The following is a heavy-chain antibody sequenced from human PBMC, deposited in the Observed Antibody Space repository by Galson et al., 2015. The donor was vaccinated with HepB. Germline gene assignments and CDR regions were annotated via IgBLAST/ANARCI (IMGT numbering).Heavy chain of an antibody. CDR1: GFTFNGYA. CDR2: ISWNSGST. CDR3: AKGISGVAYSVDDY. V-gene: IGHV3-9*01. J-gene: IGHJ4*01. D-gene: IGHD5-12*01. Sequence: SLRLSCAASGFTFNGYAMHWVRQAPGKGLEWVSGISWNSGSTRYADSVRGRFTISRDNAKNSLYLQMNSLRPEDTALYYCAKGISGVAYSVDDYWGHGTLVIVSS.